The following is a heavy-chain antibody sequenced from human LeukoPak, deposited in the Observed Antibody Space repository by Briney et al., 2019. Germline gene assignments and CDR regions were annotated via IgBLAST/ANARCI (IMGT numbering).Heavy chain of an antibody. J-gene: IGHJ3*02. CDR2: ISWNSGSI. D-gene: IGHD6-19*01. V-gene: IGHV3-9*01. Sequence: GGSLRLSCAASGFTFDDYAMHWVRQAPGKGLEWVSGISWNSGSIGYADSVKGRFTISRDNAKNSLYLQMKSLRAEDTAVFYCARLAVNAFDIWGQGTMVTVSS. CDR3: ARLAVNAFDI. CDR1: GFTFDDYA.